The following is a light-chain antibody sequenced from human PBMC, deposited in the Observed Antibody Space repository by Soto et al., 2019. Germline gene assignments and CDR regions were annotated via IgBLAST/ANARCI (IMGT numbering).Light chain of an antibody. Sequence: EIVLTQSPGTLSLSPGQIATLSFRASQNIRSNYVAWYQQKPGQAPRLLIFGSSSTATGIPDRFSASGSGTDFSLTISRLEPEDFGVYYCQQYGSPPITFGQGTRLEI. CDR3: QQYGSPPIT. CDR2: GSS. V-gene: IGKV3-20*01. J-gene: IGKJ5*01. CDR1: QNIRSNY.